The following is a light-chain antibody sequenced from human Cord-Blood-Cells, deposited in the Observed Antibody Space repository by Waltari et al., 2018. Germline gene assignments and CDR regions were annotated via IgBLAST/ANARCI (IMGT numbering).Light chain of an antibody. CDR1: QSVSSSY. CDR2: GAS. V-gene: IGKV3-20*01. J-gene: IGKJ4*01. CDR3: QQYGSSPPLT. Sequence: EIVLTQSPGTLSLSPGERANLSCRASQSVSSSYLSWYQQKPGQAPRLRSYGASSRATGIPDRFSGSGSGTDFTLTISRLEPEDFAVYYCQQYGSSPPLTFGGGTKVEIK.